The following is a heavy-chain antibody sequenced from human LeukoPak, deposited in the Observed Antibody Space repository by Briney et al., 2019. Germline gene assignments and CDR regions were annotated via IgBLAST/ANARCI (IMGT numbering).Heavy chain of an antibody. D-gene: IGHD3-22*01. CDR1: GGSFSGYY. Sequence: PSETLSLTCAAYGGSFSGYYWSWIRQPPGKGLEWIGEINHSGGTNYNPSLKSRVTISVDTSKNQFSLKLSSVTAADTAVYYCAREPPAGYYYDSSGYSTSYYFDYWGQGTLATVSS. V-gene: IGHV4-34*01. CDR2: INHSGGT. J-gene: IGHJ4*02. CDR3: AREPPAGYYYDSSGYSTSYYFDY.